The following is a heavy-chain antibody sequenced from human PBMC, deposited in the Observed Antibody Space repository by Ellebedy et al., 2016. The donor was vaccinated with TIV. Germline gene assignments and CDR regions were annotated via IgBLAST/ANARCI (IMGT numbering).Heavy chain of an antibody. D-gene: IGHD1-14*01. V-gene: IGHV1-2*02. CDR3: VRDLTNPLKGDY. Sequence: AASVKVSCKASGYTFTGYYIHWVRQAPGQGLEWMAWINPNNVDTAFAPSLQGRVTMTTATSISTAYMELSSLTSDDTAVYYCVRDLTNPLKGDYWGQGTLVTVSS. J-gene: IGHJ4*02. CDR2: INPNNVDT. CDR1: GYTFTGYY.